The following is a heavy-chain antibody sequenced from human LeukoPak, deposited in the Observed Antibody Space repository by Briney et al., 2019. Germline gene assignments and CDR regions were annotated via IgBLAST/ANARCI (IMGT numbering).Heavy chain of an antibody. J-gene: IGHJ3*02. D-gene: IGHD2-2*01. CDR1: GFTFSSYA. Sequence: GGSLRLYCAASGFTFSSYAMIWVRQAPGKGLEWVSAISGSGGSTYYAASVKGRFTISRDNSKNTLYLQMNSPRAEDTAVYYCASKAVPAAINDAFDIWGQGTMVTVSS. CDR2: ISGSGGST. CDR3: ASKAVPAAINDAFDI. V-gene: IGHV3-23*01.